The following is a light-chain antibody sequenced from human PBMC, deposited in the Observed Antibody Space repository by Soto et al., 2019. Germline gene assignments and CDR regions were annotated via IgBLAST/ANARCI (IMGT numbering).Light chain of an antibody. Sequence: EIVMTQSPATLSVSPGERATLSCRASQSVSSNLAWYQQKPGQAPRPLIYGASTRATVIPARFSGSGSGTEFTLTLSSLQSEDFAVYYCQQYNNWPPYTFGQGTKLEIK. CDR3: QQYNNWPPYT. CDR2: GAS. CDR1: QSVSSN. J-gene: IGKJ2*01. V-gene: IGKV3-15*01.